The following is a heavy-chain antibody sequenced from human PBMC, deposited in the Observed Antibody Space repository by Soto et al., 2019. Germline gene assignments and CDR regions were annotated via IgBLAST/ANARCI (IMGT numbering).Heavy chain of an antibody. J-gene: IGHJ4*02. CDR1: GDSIMRDSYY. D-gene: IGHD1-26*01. V-gene: IGHV4-31*03. CDR2: IYYSGTT. Sequence: QVQLQESGPGLVKPSQTLSLTCTVSGDSIMRDSYYWNWIRRHPGKGLEWIGYIYYSGTTAYNPSLKPRVTISPDTSKNQFSLNLSSVTAADTAVYYCARGSDSGKFDAFESWGRGTQVTVSS. CDR3: ARGSDSGKFDAFES.